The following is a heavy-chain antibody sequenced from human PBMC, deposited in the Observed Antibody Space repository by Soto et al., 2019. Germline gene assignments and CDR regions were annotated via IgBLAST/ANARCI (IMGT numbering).Heavy chain of an antibody. V-gene: IGHV3-30*18. D-gene: IGHD3-10*01. CDR3: AKTSIRGVRGRRDYYYGMDV. J-gene: IGHJ6*02. CDR2: ISYDGSNK. CDR1: GFTFSSYG. Sequence: PGGSLRLSCAASGFTFSSYGMHWVRQAPGKGLEWVAVISYDGSNKYYADSVKGRFTISRDNSKNTLYLQMNSLRAEDTAVYYCAKTSIRGVRGRRDYYYGMDVWGQGTPVTVSS.